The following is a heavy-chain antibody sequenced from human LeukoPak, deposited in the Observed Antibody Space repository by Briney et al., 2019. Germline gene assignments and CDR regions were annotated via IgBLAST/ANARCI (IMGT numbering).Heavy chain of an antibody. CDR1: GFTFSIYA. V-gene: IGHV3-23*01. Sequence: GGSLRLSCVASGFTFSIYAMTWVRQAPGKGLEWVSGISGGSESTYYADSVKGRFTISRDNSKNTLYLQMNSLRAEDTAVYYCAKEVKGAFDIWGQGTMVTVSS. D-gene: IGHD2-21*01. CDR2: ISGGSEST. J-gene: IGHJ3*02. CDR3: AKEVKGAFDI.